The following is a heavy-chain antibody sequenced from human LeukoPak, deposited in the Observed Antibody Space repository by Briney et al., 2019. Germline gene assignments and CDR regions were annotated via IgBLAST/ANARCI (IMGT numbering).Heavy chain of an antibody. V-gene: IGHV3-74*01. Sequence: GGSLRLSCAASGFTFSTYWMTWVRQAPGKGLVWVSRITNDGSSTTYADSVKGRFTISRDNAKNSLYLQMNSLRAEDTALYYCAQKGATNVFDYWGQGTLVTVSS. CDR1: GFTFSTYW. CDR2: ITNDGSST. CDR3: AQKGATNVFDY. J-gene: IGHJ4*02. D-gene: IGHD1-26*01.